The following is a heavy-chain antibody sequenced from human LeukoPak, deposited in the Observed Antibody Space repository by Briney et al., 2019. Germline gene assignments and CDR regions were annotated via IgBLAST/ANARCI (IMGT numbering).Heavy chain of an antibody. J-gene: IGHJ4*02. V-gene: IGHV4-59*01. CDR2: IYYSGST. D-gene: IGHD3-22*01. CDR3: ARDYYYDSSGYYGLDY. CDR1: GGSISGYY. Sequence: PSETLSLTCTVSGGSISGYYWSWIRQPPGKGLEWIGYIYYSGSTNYNPSLKSRVTISVDTSKNQFSLKLSSVTAADTAVYYCARDYYYDSSGYYGLDYWGQGTLVTVSS.